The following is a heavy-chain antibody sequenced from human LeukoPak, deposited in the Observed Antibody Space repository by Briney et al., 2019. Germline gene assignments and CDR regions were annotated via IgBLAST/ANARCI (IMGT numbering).Heavy chain of an antibody. CDR3: ARSDSRSDFDY. D-gene: IGHD3-16*02. V-gene: IGHV4-59*01. CDR1: GGSISNSY. CDR2: IHYSGST. J-gene: IGHJ4*02. Sequence: SETLSLTCTVSGGSISNSYWSWIRQPPGKGLEWIGYIHYSGSTNYNPSLKSRVTISVDTSKNQVSLNLSSVTAADTAVYYCARSDSRSDFDYWGQGILVTVSS.